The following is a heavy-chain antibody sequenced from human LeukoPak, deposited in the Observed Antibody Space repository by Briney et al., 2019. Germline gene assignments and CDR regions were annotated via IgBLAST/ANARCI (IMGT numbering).Heavy chain of an antibody. D-gene: IGHD3-3*01. CDR3: ARQGSYYDFWSGRFDP. CDR2: IYYSGST. Sequence: SETLSLTCTVSGGSISSSSYYWGWIRQPPGKGLEWIGSIYYSGSTYYNPSLKSRVTISVDTSKNQSSLKLSSVTAADTAVYYCARQGSYYDFWSGRFDPWGQGTLVTVSS. V-gene: IGHV4-39*01. CDR1: GGSISSSSYY. J-gene: IGHJ5*02.